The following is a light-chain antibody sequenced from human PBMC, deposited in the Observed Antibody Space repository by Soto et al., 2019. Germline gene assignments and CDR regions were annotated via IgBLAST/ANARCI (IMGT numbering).Light chain of an antibody. J-gene: IGKJ5*01. V-gene: IGKV3-11*01. CDR1: QSVDNF. CDR3: QQRKKWPPIT. CDR2: DAS. Sequence: DIVLTQSPATLSSSPGERVTLSCRASQSVDNFLAWYQQKPGKPPRLLIYDASNRASGIPARFSGSGSGTDFTLTISSLEPEDLAIYFCQQRKKWPPITFGQGTRLEI.